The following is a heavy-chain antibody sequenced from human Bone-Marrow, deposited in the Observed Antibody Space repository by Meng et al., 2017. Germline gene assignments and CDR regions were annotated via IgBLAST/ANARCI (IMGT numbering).Heavy chain of an antibody. V-gene: IGHV3-38-3*01. Sequence: LSLTCAASGFTVSSNEMSWVRQAPGKGLEWVSSISGGSTYYADSRKGRFTISRDNSKNTLHLQMNSLRAEDTAVYYCARDLTADYYFDYWGQGTLVTVSS. CDR1: GFTVSSNE. J-gene: IGHJ4*02. D-gene: IGHD7-27*01. CDR3: ARDLTADYYFDY. CDR2: ISGGST.